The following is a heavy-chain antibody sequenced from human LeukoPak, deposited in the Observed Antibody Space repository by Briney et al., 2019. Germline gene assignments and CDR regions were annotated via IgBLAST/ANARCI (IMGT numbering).Heavy chain of an antibody. Sequence: PGGSLRLSCAASGFTFSSYGMHWVRQAPGKGLEWVAFIRYDGSNKYYADSVKGRFTISRDNSKNTLYLQMNSLRAEDPAVYYCAKTDDDFTGVWGQGTMVTVSS. D-gene: IGHD3-3*01. J-gene: IGHJ3*01. CDR3: AKTDDDFTGV. CDR1: GFTFSSYG. CDR2: IRYDGSNK. V-gene: IGHV3-30*02.